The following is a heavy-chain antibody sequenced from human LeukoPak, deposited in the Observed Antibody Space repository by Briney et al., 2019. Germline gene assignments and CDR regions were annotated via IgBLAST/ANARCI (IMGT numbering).Heavy chain of an antibody. CDR2: ISSDSNYI. D-gene: IGHD2-2*01. CDR3: ARGRCSSTSCYPVYYYYYYGMDV. Sequence: GGSLRLSCAASGFTFSGYTMNWVRQAPGKGLEWVSYISSDSNYIYYADSVKGRFTISRDNAKNSLYLQMNSLSVEDTAVYYCARGRCSSTSCYPVYYYYYYGMDVWGQGATVTVSS. V-gene: IGHV3-21*01. CDR1: GFTFSGYT. J-gene: IGHJ6*02.